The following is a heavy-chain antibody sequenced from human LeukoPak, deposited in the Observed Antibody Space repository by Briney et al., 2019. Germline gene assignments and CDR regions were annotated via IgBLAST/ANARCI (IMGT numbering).Heavy chain of an antibody. D-gene: IGHD3-10*01. Sequence: PGGSLRLSYAASGFTFSSYAMHWVRQAPGKGLEWVAVISYDGGITNYADSVKGRFTISRDNSKNTLYLQLNSLRAEDAAVYYCARDSTYYYASGSSGPHYFDYWGQGTLVTVSS. V-gene: IGHV3-30*01. CDR2: ISYDGGIT. J-gene: IGHJ4*02. CDR3: ARDSTYYYASGSSGPHYFDY. CDR1: GFTFSSYA.